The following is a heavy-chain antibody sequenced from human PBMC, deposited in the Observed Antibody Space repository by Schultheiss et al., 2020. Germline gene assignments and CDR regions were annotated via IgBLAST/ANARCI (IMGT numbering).Heavy chain of an antibody. CDR2: INAGNGNT. D-gene: IGHD3-3*01. CDR1: GYTFTSYG. CDR3: ARAHPSYYDFWSGYYTFFDY. J-gene: IGHJ4*02. Sequence: ASVKVSCKASGYTFTSYGISWVRQAPGQGLEWMGWINAGNGNTNYAQKLQGRVTMTTDTSTSTAYMELRSLRSDDTAVYYCARAHPSYYDFWSGYYTFFDYWGQGTLVTVSS. V-gene: IGHV1-18*01.